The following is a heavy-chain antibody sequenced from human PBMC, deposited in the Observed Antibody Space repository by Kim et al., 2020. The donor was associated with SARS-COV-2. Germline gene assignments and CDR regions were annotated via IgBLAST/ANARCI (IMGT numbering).Heavy chain of an antibody. V-gene: IGHV3-48*02. Sequence: VKGRFTISRDNTKNSLYLQMNSLRDEETAVYYCARDPTVTTTGEYYFDYWGQGTLVTVSS. J-gene: IGHJ4*02. CDR3: ARDPTVTTTGEYYFDY. D-gene: IGHD4-17*01.